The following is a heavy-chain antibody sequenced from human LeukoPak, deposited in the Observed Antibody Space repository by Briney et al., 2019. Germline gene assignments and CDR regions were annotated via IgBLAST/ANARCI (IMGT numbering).Heavy chain of an antibody. CDR3: ARDHRYTGTYYGGNLDYFDY. CDR2: INPNSGGT. D-gene: IGHD1-26*01. CDR1: GYTFTGYY. J-gene: IGHJ4*02. Sequence: ASVKVSCKASGYTFTGYYMHWVRQAPGQGLEWMGWINPNSGGTNCAQKFQGRVTMTSDTSIATVNMELSSLRSDDTAVYYCARDHRYTGTYYGGNLDYFDYWGQGTLVSVSA. V-gene: IGHV1-2*02.